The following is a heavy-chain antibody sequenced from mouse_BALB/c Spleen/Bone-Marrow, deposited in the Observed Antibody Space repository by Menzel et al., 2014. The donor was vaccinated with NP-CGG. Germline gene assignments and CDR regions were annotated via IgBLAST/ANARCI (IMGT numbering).Heavy chain of an antibody. Sequence: GAELVKPGASVKLSCKASGYTFTSYWMQWVKQRPGQGLEWIGEINPSNGRINYNEKFKSKATLTVDKSSSTAYMQLSSLTSEDSAVYYCARKYYGSSYVWYFDVWGAGTTVTVSS. CDR3: ARKYYGSSYVWYFDV. CDR1: GYTFTSYW. CDR2: INPSNGRI. V-gene: IGHV1S81*02. J-gene: IGHJ1*01. D-gene: IGHD1-1*01.